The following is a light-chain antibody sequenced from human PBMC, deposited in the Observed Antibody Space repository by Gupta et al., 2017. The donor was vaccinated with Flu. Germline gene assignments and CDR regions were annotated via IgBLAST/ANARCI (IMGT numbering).Light chain of an antibody. CDR3: CSYAGSHVV. CDR1: SSDVGSYNL. V-gene: IGLV2-23*01. J-gene: IGLJ2*01. Sequence: SALTQPASVSGPPGQSITISCTGTSSDVGSYNLVSWYQQHPGKAPKLMIYEGSKRPSGVSNRFSGSKSGNTASLTISGLQAEDEADYYCCSYAGSHVVFGGGTKLTVL. CDR2: EGS.